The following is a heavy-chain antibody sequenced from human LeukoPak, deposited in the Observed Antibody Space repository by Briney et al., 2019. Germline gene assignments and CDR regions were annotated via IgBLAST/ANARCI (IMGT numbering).Heavy chain of an antibody. Sequence: PGRSLRLSCAASGFTFSSYAMHWVRQAPGKGLEWVAVISYDGSNKYYADSVKGRLTISRDNSKNTLYLQMNSLRAEDTAVYYCARSRVVVVPAAIDYWGQGTLVTVSS. J-gene: IGHJ4*02. CDR1: GFTFSSYA. D-gene: IGHD2-2*01. CDR3: ARSRVVVVPAAIDY. CDR2: ISYDGSNK. V-gene: IGHV3-30-3*01.